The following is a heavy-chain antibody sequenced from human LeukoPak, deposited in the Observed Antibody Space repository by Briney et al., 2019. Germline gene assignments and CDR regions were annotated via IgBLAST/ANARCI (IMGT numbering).Heavy chain of an antibody. CDR3: ARSTSQWRALTAYYYYGMDV. D-gene: IGHD6-19*01. Sequence: PGGSLRLSCAASGFTFSSYAMSWVRQAPGKGLEWVSAISGSGGSTYYADSVKGRFTISRDNAKNSLYLQMNSLRAEDTAVYYCARSTSQWRALTAYYYYGMDVWGQGTTVTVSS. J-gene: IGHJ6*02. CDR2: ISGSGGST. CDR1: GFTFSSYA. V-gene: IGHV3-23*01.